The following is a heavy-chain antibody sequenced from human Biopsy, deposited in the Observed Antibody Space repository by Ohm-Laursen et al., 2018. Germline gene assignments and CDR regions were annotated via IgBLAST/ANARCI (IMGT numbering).Heavy chain of an antibody. V-gene: IGHV1-46*01. D-gene: IGHD5-24*01. Sequence: EASVKVSCKASGNTFATYHIHWVRQAPGQGLEWMGVISPSGATTSFSQKFQGRITMTRDTSTGTVYMDLNSLGSEDTAVYYCARAGVGSDGTDSYYYGMDVWGQGTTVSVPS. CDR1: GNTFATYH. CDR2: ISPSGATT. J-gene: IGHJ6*02. CDR3: ARAGVGSDGTDSYYYGMDV.